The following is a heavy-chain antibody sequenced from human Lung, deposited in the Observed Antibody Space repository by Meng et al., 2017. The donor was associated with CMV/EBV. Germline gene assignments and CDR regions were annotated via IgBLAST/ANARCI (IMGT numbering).Heavy chain of an antibody. Sequence: SGXXLVXPTQTLTLTCSLSGFSLSPSGVGVGWIRQTPGKALEWLALILWNDDKRYNPSLKSRLTVTRDSSKTQVVLKMTNMDPEDTATYYCEHRLYRHYFDYWXQGALVTVSS. D-gene: IGHD4-11*01. V-gene: IGHV2-5*01. CDR1: GFSLSPSGVG. CDR3: EHRLYRHYFDY. CDR2: ILWNDDK. J-gene: IGHJ4*02.